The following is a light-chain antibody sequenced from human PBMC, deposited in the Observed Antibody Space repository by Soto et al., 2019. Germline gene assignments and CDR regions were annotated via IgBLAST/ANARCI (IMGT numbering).Light chain of an antibody. Sequence: IQMTQSPSSLSASVGDRVTITCQASQAITKYLSWYQQKAGKPPKLLIYDVFNLETGVPSRFSGSGSGTEFTFTISTLQPEDIATYYCQQFDTLPETFGQGTKVDIK. CDR1: QAITKY. V-gene: IGKV1-33*01. CDR2: DVF. CDR3: QQFDTLPET. J-gene: IGKJ1*01.